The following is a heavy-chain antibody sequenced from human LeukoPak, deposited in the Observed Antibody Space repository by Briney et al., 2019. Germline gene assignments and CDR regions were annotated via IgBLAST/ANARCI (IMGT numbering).Heavy chain of an antibody. D-gene: IGHD2-2*01. CDR3: ARDPTPLRGTSDNWFDP. J-gene: IGHJ5*02. V-gene: IGHV1-2*02. CDR1: SYSFTGYY. CDR2: INPSSGAP. Sequence: ASVKVSCKTSSYSFTGYYIHWVRQAPGQGLEWMGCINPSSGAPNYAQKLQGRVTMTTDTSTSTAYMELRSLRSDDTAVYYCARDPTPLRGTSDNWFDPWGQGTLVTVPS.